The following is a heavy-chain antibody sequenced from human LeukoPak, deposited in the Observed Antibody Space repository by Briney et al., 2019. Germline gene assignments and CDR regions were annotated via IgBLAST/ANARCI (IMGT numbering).Heavy chain of an antibody. Sequence: PGGSLRLSCAASGFTFSSCAMSWVRQAPGKGLEWVSAVSDSGGSTYYADSVQGRFTISRDNSKSTLFLQMNSLRAEDTAVYYCAKQDPYSSGWYPWGQGTLVTVSS. CDR1: GFTFSSCA. CDR2: VSDSGGST. D-gene: IGHD6-19*01. CDR3: AKQDPYSSGWYP. J-gene: IGHJ5*02. V-gene: IGHV3-23*01.